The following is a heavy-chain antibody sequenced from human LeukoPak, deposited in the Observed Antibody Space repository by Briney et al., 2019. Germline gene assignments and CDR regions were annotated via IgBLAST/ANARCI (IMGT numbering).Heavy chain of an antibody. CDR2: ISGSGGST. J-gene: IGHJ5*02. V-gene: IGHV3-23*01. CDR1: GFTFSSYG. Sequence: GGSLRLSCAASGFTFSSYGMHWVRQTPGKGLEWVSAISGSGGSTYYADSVKGRFTISRDNSKNTLYLQMNSLRAEDTAVYYCARPSWTSGSYFDHWGQGALVIVSS. D-gene: IGHD3-10*01. CDR3: ARPSWTSGSYFDH.